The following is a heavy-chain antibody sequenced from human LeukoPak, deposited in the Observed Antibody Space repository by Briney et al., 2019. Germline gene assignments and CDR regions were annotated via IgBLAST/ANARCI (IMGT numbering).Heavy chain of an antibody. CDR3: AREGEGLSSMVRGVITTGEVDY. CDR2: INPSGGST. J-gene: IGHJ4*02. V-gene: IGHV1-46*01. CDR1: GYTFTSYY. Sequence: ASVKVSCKASGYTFTSYYMHWVRQAPGQGLEWMGIINPSGGSTSYAQKFQGRVTMTRDTSTSTVYTELSSLRSEDTAVYYCAREGEGLSSMVRGVITTGEVDYWGQGTLVTVSS. D-gene: IGHD3-10*01.